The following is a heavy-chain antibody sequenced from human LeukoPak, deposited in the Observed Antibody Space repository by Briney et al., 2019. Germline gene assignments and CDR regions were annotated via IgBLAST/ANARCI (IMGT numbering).Heavy chain of an antibody. CDR1: GFTFDDYG. J-gene: IGHJ6*03. CDR2: INWNGGST. V-gene: IGHV3-20*04. CDR3: ARSGGAYYYYYYYMDV. D-gene: IGHD3-10*01. Sequence: GGSLRLSCAASGFTFDDYGMSWVRQAPGKGLEWVSGINWNGGSTGYADSVKGRFTTSRDNAKNSLCLQMNSLRAEDTALYYCARSGGAYYYYYYYMDVWGKGTTVTVSS.